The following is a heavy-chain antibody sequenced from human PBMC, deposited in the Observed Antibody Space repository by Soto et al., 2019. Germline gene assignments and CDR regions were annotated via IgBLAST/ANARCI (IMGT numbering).Heavy chain of an antibody. J-gene: IGHJ4*02. CDR2: SSAYNGNT. CDR3: ARADVLEYTSTFCLDF. D-gene: IGHD6-13*01. CDR1: GYTFTSYG. V-gene: IGHV1-18*01. Sequence: QVQLVQSGAEVKKPGASMKVSCKASGYTFTSYGITWVRQAPGRGLEWLGWSSAYNGNTDYAQKVQDRVTMTTARSTSTACMELRSLRSDDTAVYYCARADVLEYTSTFCLDFWGQGTLVTGSS.